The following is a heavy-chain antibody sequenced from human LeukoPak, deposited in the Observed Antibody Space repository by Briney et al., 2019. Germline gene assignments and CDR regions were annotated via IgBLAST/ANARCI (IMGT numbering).Heavy chain of an antibody. D-gene: IGHD5-18*01. V-gene: IGHV4-59*01. CDR3: ARNRYPGYSSTYYVSAELFWFDL. J-gene: IGHJ5*02. CDR2: IFYSGNT. CDR1: GDSISGYY. Sequence: SETLSLTCTVSGDSISGYYWSWIRQPPGKGLEWIGYIFYSGNTNYNPSLKSRVTISVDTSKNQFSLKLRSVTAADTALYYCARNRYPGYSSTYYVSAELFWFDLWGQGTLVTVSS.